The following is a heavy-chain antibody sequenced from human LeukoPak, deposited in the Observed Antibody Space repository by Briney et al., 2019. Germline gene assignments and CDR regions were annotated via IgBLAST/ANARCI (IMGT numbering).Heavy chain of an antibody. CDR3: ARDRRDFYYMDV. CDR1: GFTFNIYW. CDR2: IDNDGSNT. V-gene: IGHV3-74*01. Sequence: PGGSLRLSCAASGFTFNIYWMPWVRQTPGKGPVWLSGIDNDGSNTTYADSVKGRFTISRDNAKNTLYLQMNSLRAEDTAVYYCARDRRDFYYMDVWGKGTTVTVSS. J-gene: IGHJ6*03.